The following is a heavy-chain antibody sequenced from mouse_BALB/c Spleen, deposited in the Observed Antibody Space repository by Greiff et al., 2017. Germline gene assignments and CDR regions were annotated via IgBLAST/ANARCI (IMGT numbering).Heavy chain of an antibody. V-gene: IGHV1-15*01. CDR1: GYTFTDYE. CDR2: IDPETGGT. J-gene: IGHJ2*01. CDR3: TRSRDGFYYFDD. Sequence: QVQLQQSGAELVRPGASVTLSCKASGYTFTDYEMHWVKQTPVHGLEWIGAIDPETGGTAYNQKFKGKATLTADKSSSTAYMELRSLTSEDSAVYYCTRSRDGFYYFDDWGQGTTLTVSS. D-gene: IGHD2-3*01.